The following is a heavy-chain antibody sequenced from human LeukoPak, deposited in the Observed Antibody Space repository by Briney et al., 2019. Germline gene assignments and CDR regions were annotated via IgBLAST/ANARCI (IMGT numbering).Heavy chain of an antibody. D-gene: IGHD1-14*01. V-gene: IGHV4-39*01. CDR1: GDSVSSSNYY. CDR3: ARLNKPGWFDP. Sequence: SETRSLTCPVSGDSVSSSNYYWAWIRQPPGKGLEWIGNIYYGGSTYYNPSLKSRLTISGDTSKNQFSLKLTSVTAADTAVYYCARLNKPGWFDPWGQGTLVTVSS. CDR2: IYYGGST. J-gene: IGHJ5*02.